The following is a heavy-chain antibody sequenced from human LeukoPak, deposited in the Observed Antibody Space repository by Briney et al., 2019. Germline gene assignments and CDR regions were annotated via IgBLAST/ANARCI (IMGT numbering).Heavy chain of an antibody. CDR1: GGSISSGGYS. CDR2: IYHSGST. J-gene: IGHJ5*02. Sequence: PSETLSLTRAVSGGSISSGGYSWSWIRQPPGKGLEWIGYIYHSGSTYYNPSLKSRVTISVDRSKNQFSLKLSSVTAADTAVYYCARGAAADPWGQGTLSPSPQ. D-gene: IGHD6-13*01. CDR3: ARGAAADP. V-gene: IGHV4-30-2*01.